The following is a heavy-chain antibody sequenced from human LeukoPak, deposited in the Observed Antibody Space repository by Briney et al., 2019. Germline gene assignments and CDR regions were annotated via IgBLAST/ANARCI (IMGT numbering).Heavy chain of an antibody. CDR2: IYYDGSEK. V-gene: IGHV3-33*01. CDR3: ASGRGGRGGINYFDY. J-gene: IGHJ4*02. Sequence: GRSLRLSCAVSGLTFRNYGMHWVRQAPGQGLGWVAVIYYDGSEKYYVDSVKGRFTISRDNSKNTLYLQMNSLRAEDTALYYCASGRGGRGGINYFDYWGQGTLVTVSS. CDR1: GLTFRNYG. D-gene: IGHD2-15*01.